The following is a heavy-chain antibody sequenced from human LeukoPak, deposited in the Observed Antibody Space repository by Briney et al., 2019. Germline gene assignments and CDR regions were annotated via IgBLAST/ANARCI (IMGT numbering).Heavy chain of an antibody. D-gene: IGHD5-24*01. V-gene: IGHV3-23*01. CDR2: IGSSGGST. Sequence: PGGSLRLSCAAYGFTFSRYWMHWVRQAPGKGLEWVSLIGSSGGSTYYADSVKGRFTISRDNSNHTLSLQMNSLRVEDTAIYYCVKDIQLSTWGLGTMVTVSS. CDR3: VKDIQLST. J-gene: IGHJ3*01. CDR1: GFTFSRYW.